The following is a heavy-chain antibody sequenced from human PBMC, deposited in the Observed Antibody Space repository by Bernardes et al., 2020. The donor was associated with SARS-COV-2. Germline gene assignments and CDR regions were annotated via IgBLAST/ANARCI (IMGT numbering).Heavy chain of an antibody. CDR1: GGSISSANYY. Sequence: TLSLTCTVSGGSISSANYYWTWIRQPAGKGLEWIGRIHISGSTDYSPSLKSRVTISADTSKNQFSLRLSSVTAADTAVYFCARGLVEAGTPDSWGQGSLVTVSS. CDR2: IHISGST. CDR3: ARGLVEAGTPDS. V-gene: IGHV4-61*02. J-gene: IGHJ4*02. D-gene: IGHD6-13*01.